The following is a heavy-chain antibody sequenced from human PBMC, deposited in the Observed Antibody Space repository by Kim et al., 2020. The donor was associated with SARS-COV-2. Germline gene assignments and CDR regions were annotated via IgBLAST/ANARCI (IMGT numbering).Heavy chain of an antibody. Sequence: SETLSLTCTVSGGSIRSGGYYWSWIRQHPGKGMEWIGYIYYSGSTYYNPSLKSRVTISIGASENQFFLRLNSVTVADTAVYYCARTRWGSSSHYFDYWGQGTLVTVSS. J-gene: IGHJ4*02. CDR1: GGSIRSGGYY. V-gene: IGHV4-31*03. CDR3: ARTRWGSSSHYFDY. D-gene: IGHD6-6*01. CDR2: IYYSGST.